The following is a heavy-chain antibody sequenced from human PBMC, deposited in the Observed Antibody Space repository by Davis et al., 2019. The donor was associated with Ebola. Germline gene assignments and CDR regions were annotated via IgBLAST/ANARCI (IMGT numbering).Heavy chain of an antibody. CDR2: INPNSGGT. CDR1: GYTFTGYY. V-gene: IGHV1-2*02. Sequence: AASVKVSCKASGYTFTGYYMHWVRQAPGQGLEWMGWINPNSGGTNYAQKFQGRVTMTRDTSISTAYMELSRLRSDDTAVYYCARGGTDYDFWSGYYAVYWGQGTLVTVSS. CDR3: ARGGTDYDFWSGYYAVY. D-gene: IGHD3-3*01. J-gene: IGHJ4*02.